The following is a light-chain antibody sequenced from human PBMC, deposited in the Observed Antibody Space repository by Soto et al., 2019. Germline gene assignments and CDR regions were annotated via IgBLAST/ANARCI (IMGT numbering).Light chain of an antibody. J-gene: IGKJ1*01. V-gene: IGKV3-20*01. CDR1: QSVSSNY. Sequence: ETVLTQSPGTLSLSPGERVTLFCRASQSVSSNYLAWYQQKPCQAPRLLIYDASTRATGIPDRFSGSGAGTDFALAISRREPEDSAVYYCKQRGWSPPSWTVGQGTKVEIK. CDR2: DAS. CDR3: KQRGWSPPSWT.